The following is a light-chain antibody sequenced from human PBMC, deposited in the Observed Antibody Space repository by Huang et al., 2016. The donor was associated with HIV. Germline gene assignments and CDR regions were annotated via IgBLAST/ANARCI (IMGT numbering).Light chain of an antibody. CDR1: QSLLFRYNNKNY. Sequence: IVMTQSPDSLAVSLGETATINCKSSQSLLFRYNNKNYLAWYQQKPGQPPTLLMSWASTRGSGVPSRFSGGGSGTDFTLTISSLQAEDVAVYFCQQYFDVPWTFGRGTKVEIK. J-gene: IGKJ1*01. V-gene: IGKV4-1*01. CDR2: WAS. CDR3: QQYFDVPWT.